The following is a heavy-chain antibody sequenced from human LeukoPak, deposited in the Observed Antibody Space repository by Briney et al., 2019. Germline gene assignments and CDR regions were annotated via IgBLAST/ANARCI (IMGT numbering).Heavy chain of an antibody. J-gene: IGHJ4*02. Sequence: ASVKVSCKASGYTFTSYGISWVRQAPGQGLEWMGWISAYNGNTNYAQKLQGRVTMTTDTSTSTAYMELRSLRSDDTAVYYCARVPPIGYCSGGSCKNFVYWGQGTLVTVSS. CDR2: ISAYNGNT. V-gene: IGHV1-18*01. D-gene: IGHD2-15*01. CDR1: GYTFTSYG. CDR3: ARVPPIGYCSGGSCKNFVY.